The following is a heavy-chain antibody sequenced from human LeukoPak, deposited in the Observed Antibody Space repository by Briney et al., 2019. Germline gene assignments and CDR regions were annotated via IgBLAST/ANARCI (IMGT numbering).Heavy chain of an antibody. V-gene: IGHV5-51*01. CDR1: GYSFTGYW. CDR2: IYPGDSGT. Sequence: PGESLKISCKGSGYSFTGYWIGWVRQMPGKGLEWMGIIYPGDSGTRYSPSFQGQVTISADKSISTAYLQWSRLKASDTAMYYCARLDDYRSSGDYWGQGTLVTVSS. J-gene: IGHJ4*02. CDR3: ARLDDYRSSGDY. D-gene: IGHD4-11*01.